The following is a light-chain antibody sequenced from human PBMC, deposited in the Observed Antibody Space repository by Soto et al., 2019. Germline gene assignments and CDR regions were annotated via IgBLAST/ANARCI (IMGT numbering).Light chain of an antibody. CDR1: HSVSSNY. J-gene: IGKJ1*01. Sequence: EIVLTQSPGTLSLSPGERATLSCRSSHSVSSNYLAWYQQKPGQAPRLLIYDVSSRATGIPDRFSGSGSGTDFTLTISRLEAVEFAVYYCEDYCISPTFGQGTKVYIK. CDR2: DVS. V-gene: IGKV3-20*01. CDR3: EDYCISPT.